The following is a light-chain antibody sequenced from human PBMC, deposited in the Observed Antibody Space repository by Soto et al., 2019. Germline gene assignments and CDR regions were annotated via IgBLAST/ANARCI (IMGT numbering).Light chain of an antibody. J-gene: IGKJ1*01. Sequence: DIRMTQSPSSLSASVGDRVTITCRTSQDISNFLAWFQQKPGKVPKLLVYAASTLQSGVPSRFSGSGSETDFTLTISSLQPEDVATYYCQKYDSAPWTFGQGTKVEIK. CDR2: AAS. V-gene: IGKV1-27*01. CDR1: QDISNF. CDR3: QKYDSAPWT.